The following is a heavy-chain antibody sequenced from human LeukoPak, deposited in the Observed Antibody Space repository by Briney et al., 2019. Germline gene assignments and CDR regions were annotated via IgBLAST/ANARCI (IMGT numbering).Heavy chain of an antibody. D-gene: IGHD2-8*01. CDR3: ARVYLERLRAGYLVH. J-gene: IGHJ4*02. Sequence: GGSLRLSCAASGFTFSTYAMNWVRQAPGKGREWVAVISYDGRQNYYADSVKGRFTISRDNSKNTLYLQMNSLRVEDSAAYYCARVYLERLRAGYLVHRGQGGWVTVSP. CDR2: ISYDGRQN. CDR1: GFTFSTYA. V-gene: IGHV3-30*04.